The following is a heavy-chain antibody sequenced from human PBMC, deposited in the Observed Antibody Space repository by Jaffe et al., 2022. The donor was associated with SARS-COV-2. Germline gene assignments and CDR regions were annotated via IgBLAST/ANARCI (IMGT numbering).Heavy chain of an antibody. V-gene: IGHV3-30*04. Sequence: QVQLVESGGGVVQPGRSLRLSCAASGFTFSSYAMHWVRQAPGKGLEWVAVISYDGSNKYYADSVKGRFTISRDNSKNTLYLQMNSLRAEDTAVYYCASEAYYDILTGYFFGVIPGTYYFDYWGQGTLVTVSS. CDR2: ISYDGSNK. J-gene: IGHJ4*02. D-gene: IGHD3-9*01. CDR3: ASEAYYDILTGYFFGVIPGTYYFDY. CDR1: GFTFSSYA.